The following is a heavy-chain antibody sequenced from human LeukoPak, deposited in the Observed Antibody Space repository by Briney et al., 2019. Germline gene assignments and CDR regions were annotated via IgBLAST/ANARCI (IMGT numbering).Heavy chain of an antibody. V-gene: IGHV4-30-4*01. J-gene: IGHJ4*02. CDR1: GGSISSGDYY. Sequence: PSETLSLTCTVSGGSISSGDYYWSWIRQPPGKGLEWIEYIYYSGSTYYNPSLKSRVTISVDTSKNQFSLKLSSVTAADTAVYYCARAYGPGHFDYWGQGTLVTVSS. CDR3: ARAYGPGHFDY. CDR2: IYYSGST. D-gene: IGHD3-10*01.